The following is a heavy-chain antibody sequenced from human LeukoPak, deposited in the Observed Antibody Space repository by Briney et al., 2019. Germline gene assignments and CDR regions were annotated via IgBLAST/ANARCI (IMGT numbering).Heavy chain of an antibody. D-gene: IGHD3-3*01. CDR1: GGSVSSGSYY. V-gene: IGHV4-61*01. CDR3: ARDHPSRGYYRPYYGMDV. J-gene: IGHJ6*04. CDR2: IYYSGST. Sequence: SETLSLTCTVSGGSVSSGSYYWSWIRQPPGKGLEWIGYIYYSGSTNYNPSLKSRVTISVDTSKNQFSLKLSSVTAADTAVYYCARDHPSRGYYRPYYGMDVWGKGTTVTVS.